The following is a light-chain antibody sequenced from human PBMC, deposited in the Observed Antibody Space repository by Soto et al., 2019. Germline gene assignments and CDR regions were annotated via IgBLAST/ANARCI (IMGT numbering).Light chain of an antibody. V-gene: IGKV2-28*01. J-gene: IGKJ2*01. CDR3: MQALQTPMYT. Sequence: DIVLTQSPLSLPVTPGEPASISCRSSQSLLHSNGCNYLDWYLQKPGQSPQVLIYLGSNRASGVPDRFSGSGSGTDFTLKISRVEAEDVGVYYCMQALQTPMYTFGQGTKLEIK. CDR1: QSLLHSNGCNY. CDR2: LGS.